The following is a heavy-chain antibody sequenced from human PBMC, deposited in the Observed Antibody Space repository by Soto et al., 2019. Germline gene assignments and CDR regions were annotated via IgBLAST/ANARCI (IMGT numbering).Heavy chain of an antibody. V-gene: IGHV1-69*08. D-gene: IGHD6-6*01. J-gene: IGHJ6*03. Sequence: QVQLVQSGAEVKKPGSSVKVSCKASGGTFSSYTISWVRQAPGQGLEWMGRIIPILGIANYAQKFQGRVTITADKSTSTAYMERSSVRSEDTAVYYCAREMYSSSCGRSGYYYMDVWGKGTTVTVSS. CDR2: IIPILGIA. CDR3: AREMYSSSCGRSGYYYMDV. CDR1: GGTFSSYT.